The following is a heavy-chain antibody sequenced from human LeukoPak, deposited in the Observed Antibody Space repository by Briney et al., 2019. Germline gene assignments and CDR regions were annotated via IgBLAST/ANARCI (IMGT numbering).Heavy chain of an antibody. CDR1: GFTFSSYG. CDR3: ASQIRNGYNQYYYYYMDV. D-gene: IGHD5-24*01. CDR2: IYSGGST. J-gene: IGHJ6*03. V-gene: IGHV3-53*01. Sequence: GRSLRLSCAASGFTFSSYGMHWVRQAPGKGLEWVSVIYSGGSTYYADSVKGRFTISRDNSKNTLYLQMNSLRAEDTAIYYCASQIRNGYNQYYYYYMDVWGKGTTVTISS.